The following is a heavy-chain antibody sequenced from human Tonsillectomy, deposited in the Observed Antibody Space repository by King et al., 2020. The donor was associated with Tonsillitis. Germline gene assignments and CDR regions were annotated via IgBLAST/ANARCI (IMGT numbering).Heavy chain of an antibody. CDR1: GFTFSIYA. D-gene: IGHD3-22*01. Sequence: VQLVESGGGLVQPGVSLRLSCAASGFTFSIYAMSWVRQAPGKGLEWVSTISDSGGSTYYADSVKGRFTISRDNPKNTLYLQMNSPRAEDPAVYYCANLYYYDRSGNDFDIWGQGTMVTVSS. J-gene: IGHJ3*02. CDR2: ISDSGGST. CDR3: ANLYYYDRSGNDFDI. V-gene: IGHV3-23*04.